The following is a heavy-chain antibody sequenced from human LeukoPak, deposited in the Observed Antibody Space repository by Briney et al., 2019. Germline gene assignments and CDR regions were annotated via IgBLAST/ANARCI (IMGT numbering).Heavy chain of an antibody. CDR1: GGSINSYY. V-gene: IGHV4-59*12. CDR2: IYYSGST. J-gene: IGHJ3*02. CDR3: ASTYYDSNAFDI. D-gene: IGHD3-22*01. Sequence: SETLSLTCTVSGGSINSYYWSWIRQSPGKGLEWIGSIYYSGSTNYNPSLKSRVTISVDTSKNQFSLKLSSVTAADTAVYYCASTYYDSNAFDIWGQGTMVTVSS.